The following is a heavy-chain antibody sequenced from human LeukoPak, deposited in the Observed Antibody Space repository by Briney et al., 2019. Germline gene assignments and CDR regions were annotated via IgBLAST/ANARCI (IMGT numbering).Heavy chain of an antibody. CDR3: ARERWLEGTDFDY. D-gene: IGHD5-18*01. V-gene: IGHV1-3*01. J-gene: IGHJ4*02. CDR1: GYTFTSYA. CDR2: INAGNGNT. Sequence: ASVKVSCKASGYTFTSYAMHWVRQAPGQRLEWMGWINAGNGNTKYSQRFQGRVTITRDTSASTAYMELSSLRSEDTAVYSCARERWLEGTDFDYWGQGTLVTVSS.